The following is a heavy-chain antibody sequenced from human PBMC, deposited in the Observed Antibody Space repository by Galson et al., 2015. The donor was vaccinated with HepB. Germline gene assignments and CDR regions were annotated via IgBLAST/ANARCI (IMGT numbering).Heavy chain of an antibody. J-gene: IGHJ3*02. D-gene: IGHD1-20*01. Sequence: SVKVSCKASGYTFTSYAMNWVRQAPGQGLEWMGWINTNTGNPTYAQGFTGRFVFSLDTSVSTAYLQISSLKAEDTAVYYCARDGAYNWNDVNAFDIWGQGTMVTVSS. CDR2: INTNTGNP. V-gene: IGHV7-4-1*02. CDR3: ARDGAYNWNDVNAFDI. CDR1: GYTFTSYA.